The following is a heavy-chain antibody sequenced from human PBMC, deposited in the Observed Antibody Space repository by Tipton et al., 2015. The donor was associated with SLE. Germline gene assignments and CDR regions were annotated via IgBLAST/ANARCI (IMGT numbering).Heavy chain of an antibody. CDR2: VYATGST. D-gene: IGHD1-1*01. CDR3: ARVQRGPRSFDL. Sequence: TLSLTCTVSGGSIGSGDYYWTWIRQPAGKGLGWIGRVYATGSTYYNPSLKSRVTISLDSSKNQISLKLSSVSAADTAVYYCARVQRGPRSFDLWGRGTLVTVSS. CDR1: GGSIGSGDYY. J-gene: IGHJ2*01. V-gene: IGHV4-61*02.